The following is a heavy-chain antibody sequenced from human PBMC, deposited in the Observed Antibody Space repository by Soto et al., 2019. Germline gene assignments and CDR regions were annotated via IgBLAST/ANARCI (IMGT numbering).Heavy chain of an antibody. J-gene: IGHJ4*02. D-gene: IGHD3-22*01. V-gene: IGHV3-23*01. CDR3: AKALESSGSYRPFDY. CDR2: ITGSGSGT. CDR1: GFIFSSYA. Sequence: EVQVLESGGGLGQPGGSLRLSCAASGFIFSSYAMSWVRQAPGKGLEWVSAITGSGSGTNYADSVKGRFTISRDNSKNTLYLQMNSLRAEDTAVYYCAKALESSGSYRPFDYWGQGTLVTVSS.